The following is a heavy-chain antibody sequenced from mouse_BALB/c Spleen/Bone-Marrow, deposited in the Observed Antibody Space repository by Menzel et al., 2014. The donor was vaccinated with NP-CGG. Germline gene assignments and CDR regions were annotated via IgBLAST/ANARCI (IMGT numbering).Heavy chain of an antibody. CDR3: SKDGGYDYSYYFDY. D-gene: IGHD2-4*01. Sequence: DVMLVESGGGLVKPGGSLELSCAASGFSFSSYSMSWVRQTPEKRLEWVATISSGGHDTYYPDSVKGRFTISRDNAKNTLYLQMSSLKSEDTAMYYCSKDGGYDYSYYFDYWGQGTTLTVSS. V-gene: IGHV5-6-4*01. CDR2: ISSGGHDT. J-gene: IGHJ2*01. CDR1: GFSFSSYS.